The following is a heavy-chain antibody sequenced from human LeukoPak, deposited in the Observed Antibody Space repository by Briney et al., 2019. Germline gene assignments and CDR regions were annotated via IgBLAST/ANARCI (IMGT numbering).Heavy chain of an antibody. J-gene: IGHJ4*02. D-gene: IGHD3-10*01. CDR2: ISESGGSA. Sequence: PGGSLRLSCGASGFTFSTSAKSGVRNARGKGLEWVSGISESGGSAYYADSVKGRFTSSRDNSKNTLYLQMNNLRAEDTAAYYCAKGSFWGQGTLVTVSS. CDR3: AKGSF. CDR1: GFTFSTSA. V-gene: IGHV3-23*01.